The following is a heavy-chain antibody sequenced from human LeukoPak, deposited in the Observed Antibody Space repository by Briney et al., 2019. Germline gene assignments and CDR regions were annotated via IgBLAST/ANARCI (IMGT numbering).Heavy chain of an antibody. V-gene: IGHV4-38-2*02. CDR3: ARGVIAAAVLFDP. CDR1: GYSITSGYY. D-gene: IGHD6-13*01. Sequence: PPETLSLSCTVSGYSITSGYYWAWIRQPPGKGLEWIGSIYHSGSTYYNPSLKSRVTISVDTSKSQFSLKLSSVTAADTAVYYFARGVIAAAVLFDPWGQGTLVTVSS. J-gene: IGHJ5*02. CDR2: IYHSGST.